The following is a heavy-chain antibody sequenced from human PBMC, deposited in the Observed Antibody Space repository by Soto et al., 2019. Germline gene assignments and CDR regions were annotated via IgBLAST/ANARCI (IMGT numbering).Heavy chain of an antibody. V-gene: IGHV3-33*01. CDR3: ARAPYDSSGYTFDY. CDR2: IWYDGGNK. Sequence: GGSLRLSCAASGFTFSSYGMHWVRQAPGKGLEWVAVIWYDGGNKYYADSVKGRFTISRDNSKNTLYLQMNSLRAEDTAVYYCARAPYDSSGYTFDYWGQGTLVTVSS. J-gene: IGHJ4*02. D-gene: IGHD3-22*01. CDR1: GFTFSSYG.